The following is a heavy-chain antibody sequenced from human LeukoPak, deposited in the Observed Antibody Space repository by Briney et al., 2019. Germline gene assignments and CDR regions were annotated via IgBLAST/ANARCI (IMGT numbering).Heavy chain of an antibody. CDR1: GGSMKSYY. J-gene: IGHJ4*02. V-gene: IGHV4-4*07. CDR3: ARGRGYDILTGYYSNYFDY. Sequence: SETLSLTCIVSGGSMKSYYGNWIRQPAGKGLEWIGRIYTSGSTNYNPSLKSRVTISVDTSKNQFSLKLSSVTAADTAVYYCARGRGYDILTGYYSNYFDYWGQGTLVTVSS. CDR2: IYTSGST. D-gene: IGHD3-9*01.